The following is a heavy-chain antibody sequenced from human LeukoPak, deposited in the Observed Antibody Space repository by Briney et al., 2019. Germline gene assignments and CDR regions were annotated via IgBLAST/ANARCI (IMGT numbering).Heavy chain of an antibody. CDR1: GGTFSNYT. Sequence: SVKVSCKASGGTFSNYTISWVRQAPGQGLEWMGRIILILGIANYAQKFQGRVTITADKSTSTAYMELSSLRSEDTAVYYCARDPSGVVIAITSPRGNWFDPWGQGTLVTVSS. D-gene: IGHD2-21*01. V-gene: IGHV1-69*04. J-gene: IGHJ5*02. CDR2: IILILGIA. CDR3: ARDPSGVVIAITSPRGNWFDP.